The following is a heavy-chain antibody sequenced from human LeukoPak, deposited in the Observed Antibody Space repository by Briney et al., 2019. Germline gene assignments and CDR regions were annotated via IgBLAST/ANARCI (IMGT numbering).Heavy chain of an antibody. Sequence: ASVKVSCKASGYTFSDYYIHWVRQAPGQGLEWMGWINPNNGGTSFAQKFQGRVTMTRDTSISTVYMELSGLRSDDTAFYYCARDGAYDYTVNWFDPWGQGTLVTVSS. CDR1: GYTFSDYY. CDR2: INPNNGGT. J-gene: IGHJ5*02. D-gene: IGHD4-11*01. V-gene: IGHV1-2*02. CDR3: ARDGAYDYTVNWFDP.